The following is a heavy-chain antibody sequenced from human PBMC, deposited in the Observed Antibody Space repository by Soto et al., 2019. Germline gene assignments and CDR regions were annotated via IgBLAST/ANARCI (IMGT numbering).Heavy chain of an antibody. Sequence: SETLSLTCAVYGGSFSGYYWSWIRQPPGKGLEWIGEINHSGSTNYNPSLKSRVTISVDTSKNQFSLKLSSVTAADTAVYYCARERVPRGYCSGGSCYGNWFDPWGQGTLVTVSS. CDR1: GGSFSGYY. CDR3: ARERVPRGYCSGGSCYGNWFDP. D-gene: IGHD2-15*01. J-gene: IGHJ5*02. V-gene: IGHV4-34*01. CDR2: INHSGST.